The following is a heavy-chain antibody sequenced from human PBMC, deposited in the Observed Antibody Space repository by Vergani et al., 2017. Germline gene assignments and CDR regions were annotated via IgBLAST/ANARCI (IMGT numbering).Heavy chain of an antibody. D-gene: IGHD2-21*02. V-gene: IGHV1-3*04. Sequence: QVQLVQSGAEVKKPGASVKVSCKASGYTFTSYAMHWVRQAPGQRLEWMGWINTGNGNKKYSQKFQGRVTITRDTSASTAYMELSSLRSEDTAVYYCARVEIDCGGDCPNYYYYGMDVWGQGTTVTVSS. CDR1: GYTFTSYA. CDR3: ARVEIDCGGDCPNYYYYGMDV. J-gene: IGHJ6*02. CDR2: INTGNGNK.